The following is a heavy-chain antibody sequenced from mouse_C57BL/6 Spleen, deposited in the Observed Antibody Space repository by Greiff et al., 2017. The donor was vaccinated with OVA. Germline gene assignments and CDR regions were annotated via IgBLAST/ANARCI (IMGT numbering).Heavy chain of an antibody. Sequence: VQLQQSGAELVRPGASVKLSCTASGFNIKDYYMHWVKQRPEQGLEWIGRIDPEDGDTEYAPKFQGKATMTADTSSNTAYLQLSSLTSEDTGVYYWATAIYYDYYGGWFAYWGQGTPVTVSA. CDR2: IDPEDGDT. D-gene: IGHD2-4*01. CDR1: GFNIKDYY. CDR3: ATAIYYDYYGGWFAY. V-gene: IGHV14-1*01. J-gene: IGHJ3*01.